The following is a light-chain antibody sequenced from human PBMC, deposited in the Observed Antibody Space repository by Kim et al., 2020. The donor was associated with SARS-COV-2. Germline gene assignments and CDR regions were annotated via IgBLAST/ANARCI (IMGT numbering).Light chain of an antibody. V-gene: IGKV1-17*03. CDR2: GVS. CDR1: QGFNNY. Sequence: DIQMTQSPSAMSASVGDRVTITCRASQGFNNYLAWFQQKPGQVPKRLIYGVSNLQSGVPSRFSGSGSGTEFTLTISSLQPEDFATYYCLQHNTHPLTFGGGTKVDIK. CDR3: LQHNTHPLT. J-gene: IGKJ4*01.